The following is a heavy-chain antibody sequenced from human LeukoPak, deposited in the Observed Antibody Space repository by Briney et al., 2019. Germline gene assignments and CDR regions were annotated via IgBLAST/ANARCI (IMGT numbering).Heavy chain of an antibody. CDR3: ARSPESSGYYYYYGMDV. CDR2: ISAYNGNT. V-gene: IGHV1-18*01. J-gene: IGHJ6*02. Sequence: ASVKVSCKASGYTFTSYGISWVRQAPGQGLEWMGWISAYNGNTNYAQKLQGRATMTTDTSTSTAYMELRSLRSDDTAVYYCARSPESSGYYYYYGMDVWGQGTTVTVSS. D-gene: IGHD3-22*01. CDR1: GYTFTSYG.